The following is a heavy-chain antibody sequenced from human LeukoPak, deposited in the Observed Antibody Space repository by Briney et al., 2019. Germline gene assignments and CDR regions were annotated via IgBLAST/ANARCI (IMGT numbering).Heavy chain of an antibody. V-gene: IGHV1-2*02. CDR3: ARAPSSSWYSYYFNY. D-gene: IGHD6-13*01. Sequence: ASVKVSCKASGYTFTGYYMHWVRQAPGQGLEWMGWINPNSGGTNYAQKFQGRVTMTRDTSISTAYMELSRLRSDDTAVYYCARAPSSSWYSYYFNYWGQGTLVTVSS. J-gene: IGHJ4*02. CDR1: GYTFTGYY. CDR2: INPNSGGT.